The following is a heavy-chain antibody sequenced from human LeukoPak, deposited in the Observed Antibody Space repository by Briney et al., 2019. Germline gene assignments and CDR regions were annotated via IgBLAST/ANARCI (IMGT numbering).Heavy chain of an antibody. V-gene: IGHV1-2*02. J-gene: IGHJ4*02. CDR1: GYTFTGHY. Sequence: GASVKVSCKASGYTFTGHYMHWVRQAPGQGLEWMGWINPNSGGTNYAQKFQGRVTMTRDTSISTAYMELSRLRSDDTAVYYCARDPGFIAAAGTDFDYWGQGTLVTVSS. D-gene: IGHD6-13*01. CDR2: INPNSGGT. CDR3: ARDPGFIAAAGTDFDY.